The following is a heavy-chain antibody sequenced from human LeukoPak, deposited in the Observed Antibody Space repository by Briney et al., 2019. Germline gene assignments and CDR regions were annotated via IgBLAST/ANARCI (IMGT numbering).Heavy chain of an antibody. CDR2: IHYSGST. CDR1: GGSISSNNYY. CDR3: ATSDTVSTYNWFDP. V-gene: IGHV4-39*01. Sequence: SETLSLTCTVSGGSISSNNYYWGWIRRPPGKGLEWIGNIHYSGSTYYNPSLKSRVTISVDTSKNQFSLNLSSLTAADTAVYYCATSDTVSTYNWFDPWGQGTLVTVSS. J-gene: IGHJ5*02. D-gene: IGHD5/OR15-5a*01.